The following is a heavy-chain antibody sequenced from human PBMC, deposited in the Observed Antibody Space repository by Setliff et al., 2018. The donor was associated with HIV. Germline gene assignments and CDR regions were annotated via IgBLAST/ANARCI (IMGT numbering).Heavy chain of an antibody. D-gene: IGHD3-10*01. CDR3: AVKAGETLYKRFGDLFECEGGYDHCYYYMDV. J-gene: IGHJ6*03. V-gene: IGHV1-69*13. CDR2: IITIFGTP. Sequence: SVKVSCKTSGGTFSTYDISWVRQAPGQGLEWMGGIITIFGTPNYAQKFQDRITITADESTTTVYMELSSLTSEDTAVYYCAVKAGETLYKRFGDLFECEGGYDHCYYYMDVWGKGTTVTVSS. CDR1: GGTFSTYD.